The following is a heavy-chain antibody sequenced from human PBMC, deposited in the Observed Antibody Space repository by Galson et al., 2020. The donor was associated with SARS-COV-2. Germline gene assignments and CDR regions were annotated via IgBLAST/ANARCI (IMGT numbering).Heavy chain of an antibody. CDR1: GGSISSSSYY. CDR2: IYYSGST. V-gene: IGHV4-39*01. D-gene: IGHD3-10*01. Sequence: SQTLSLTCTVPGGSISSSSYYWGWIRQPPGKGLEWIGSIYYSGSTYYNPSLKSRVTISVDTSKNQFSLKLSSVTAADTAVYYCARHWNDGFGEFPVDYWGQGTLVTVSS. CDR3: ARHWNDGFGEFPVDY. J-gene: IGHJ4*02.